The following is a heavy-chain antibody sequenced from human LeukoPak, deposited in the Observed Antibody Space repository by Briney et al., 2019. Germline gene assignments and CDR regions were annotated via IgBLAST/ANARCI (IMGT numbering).Heavy chain of an antibody. V-gene: IGHV5-51*01. CDR1: GYSFTNYW. D-gene: IGHD6-6*01. Sequence: GESLKISCKGSGYSFTNYWIGWVRQMPGKGLEWMGIIYPDGSDTRYSPSFQGQVTISADKSITTAYLQWSSLKASDTAMYYCASYRGSSGRHFDYWGQGTLVTVSS. CDR3: ASYRGSSGRHFDY. J-gene: IGHJ4*02. CDR2: IYPDGSDT.